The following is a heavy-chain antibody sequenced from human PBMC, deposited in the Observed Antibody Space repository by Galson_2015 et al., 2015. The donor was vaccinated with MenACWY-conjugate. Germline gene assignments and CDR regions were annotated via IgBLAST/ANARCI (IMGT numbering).Heavy chain of an antibody. CDR3: GRDRYYYGSGSSSVDS. CDR2: ISYHGTNK. CDR1: GFTFSSSP. Sequence: SLRLSCAASGFTFSSSPMHWIRQTPGKGLEWVAVISYHGTNKYYADSVKGRFSISRDSSNNMLSLQMNSLTPEDTAVYYCGRDRYYYGSGSSSVDSWGQGTLVTVSS. J-gene: IGHJ4*02. V-gene: IGHV3-30*04. D-gene: IGHD3-10*01.